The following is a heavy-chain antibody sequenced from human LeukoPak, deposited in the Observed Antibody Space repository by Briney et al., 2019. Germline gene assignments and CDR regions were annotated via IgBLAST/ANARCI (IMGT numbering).Heavy chain of an antibody. D-gene: IGHD2-2*01. CDR2: ISYDGSNK. V-gene: IGHV3-30*04. Sequence: QPGGSLRLSCAASGFTFSSYAMRWVRQAPGKGLEWVAVISYDGSNKYYADSVKGRFTISRDTSKNTLYLQMNSLRAEDTAVYYCARIPYPYCSTTSCYVFDYCGQGTLVTVSS. CDR1: GFTFSSYA. CDR3: ARIPYPYCSTTSCYVFDY. J-gene: IGHJ4*02.